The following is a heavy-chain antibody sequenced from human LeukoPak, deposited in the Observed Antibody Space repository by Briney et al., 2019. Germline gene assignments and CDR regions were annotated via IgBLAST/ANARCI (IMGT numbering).Heavy chain of an antibody. D-gene: IGHD5-18*01. J-gene: IGHJ3*02. CDR3: ARDRTSYGLWAFDI. Sequence: GGSLRLSCAASGFIVSNNYMTWVRQAPGKGLEWVSYISSSGSTIYYADSVKGRFTISRDNAKNSLYLQMNSLRAEDTAVYYCARDRTSYGLWAFDIWGQGTMVTVSS. V-gene: IGHV3-11*04. CDR2: ISSSGSTI. CDR1: GFIVSNNY.